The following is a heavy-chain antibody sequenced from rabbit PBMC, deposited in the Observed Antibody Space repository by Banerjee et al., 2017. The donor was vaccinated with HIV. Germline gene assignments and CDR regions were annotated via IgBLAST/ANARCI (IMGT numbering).Heavy chain of an antibody. V-gene: IGHV1S45*01. D-gene: IGHD4-1*01. Sequence: QEQLEESGGGLVKPEGSLTLTCKASGFDLSSYYYMCWVRQAPRKGLEWIACIHAGSSGSTYYASWAKGRFTISLDNAQNTVYLQLNSLTAADTATYFCVRCGWGGYYFNLWGPGTLVTVS. CDR1: GFDLSSYYY. CDR2: IHAGSSGST. J-gene: IGHJ4*01. CDR3: VRCGWGGYYFNL.